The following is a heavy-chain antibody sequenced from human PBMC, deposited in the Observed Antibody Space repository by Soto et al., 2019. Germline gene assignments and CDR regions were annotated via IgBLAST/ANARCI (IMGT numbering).Heavy chain of an antibody. J-gene: IGHJ4*02. CDR1: GFTFSSYA. D-gene: IGHD3-10*01. CDR3: AKDIPMVRGVNEGFDY. CDR2: ISGSGGST. V-gene: IGHV3-23*01. Sequence: GGSLRLSCAASGFTFSSYAMSWVRQAPGKGLEWVSAISGSGGSTYYADSVKGRFTISRDNSKNTLYLQMNSLRAEDTAVYYCAKDIPMVRGVNEGFDYWGQGTLVTVSS.